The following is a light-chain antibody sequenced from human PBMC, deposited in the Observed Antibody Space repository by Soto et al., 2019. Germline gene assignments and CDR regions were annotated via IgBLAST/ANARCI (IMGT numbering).Light chain of an antibody. CDR2: EVS. CDR1: SSDVGGYNY. V-gene: IGLV2-14*01. CDR3: SSYTSSSTPHVV. J-gene: IGLJ2*01. Sequence: QSALTQPASVSGSPGQSITISCTGTSSDVGGYNYVSWYQQHPGKAPKLMIYEVSYRPSGVSNRFSGSKSGNTASLTISGXXXXXXXXXYCSSYTSSSTPHVVFGGGTKLTVL.